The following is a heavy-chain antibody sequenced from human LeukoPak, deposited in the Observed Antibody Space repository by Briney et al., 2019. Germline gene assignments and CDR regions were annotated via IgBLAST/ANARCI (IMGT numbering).Heavy chain of an antibody. Sequence: SGGSLRLSCAASGFTLSHYYMTWIRQAPGKGLEWLSCISSSGDTIYYADSVKGRFTVSRDNTENSLYLQMNSLRAEDTAMYYCARQGSEIDYWGQGTLVTVSS. J-gene: IGHJ4*02. CDR1: GFTLSHYY. CDR3: ARQGSEIDY. V-gene: IGHV3-11*01. CDR2: ISSSGDTI.